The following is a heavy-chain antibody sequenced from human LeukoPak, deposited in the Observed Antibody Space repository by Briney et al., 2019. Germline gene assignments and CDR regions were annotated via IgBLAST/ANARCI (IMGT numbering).Heavy chain of an antibody. CDR2: IYYSGST. D-gene: IGHD5-12*01. V-gene: IGHV4-39*02. J-gene: IGHJ4*02. Sequence: PSETLSLTCTVSGGSISGSSYYWGWIRQPPGKGLEWIGSIYYSGSTYYNPSLKSRATLSVDTSKNQFSLKLNSVTATDTAVYYCARGGFTYSGYDFESPYLYYFDYWGQGTLVTVSS. CDR1: GGSISGSSYY. CDR3: ARGGFTYSGYDFESPYLYYFDY.